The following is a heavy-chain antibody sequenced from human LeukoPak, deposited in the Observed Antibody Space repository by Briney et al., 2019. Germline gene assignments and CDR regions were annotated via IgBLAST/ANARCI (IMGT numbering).Heavy chain of an antibody. Sequence: QSGGSLRLSCAASGFTFSNYAMSWVRQAPGKGLEWVSGISGSGGSTYYADSVKGRFTISRDNSKNTLYLQMNSLRAEDTAVYYCARDWGLAADAFDIWGQGTMVTVSS. CDR3: ARDWGLAADAFDI. J-gene: IGHJ3*02. V-gene: IGHV3-23*01. CDR2: ISGSGGST. D-gene: IGHD6-13*01. CDR1: GFTFSNYA.